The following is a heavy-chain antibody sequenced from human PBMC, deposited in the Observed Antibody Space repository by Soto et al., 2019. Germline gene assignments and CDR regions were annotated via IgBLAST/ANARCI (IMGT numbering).Heavy chain of an antibody. CDR1: GASISSGNW. Sequence: QVQLQESGPGLVKPSGTLSLTCAVSGASISSGNWWSWVRQPPGKGLEWIGEISQSGTTSYNPSRKSRVTRSVDKSKTQSSLQRSSVTAADTAVYYCARDNYGAWYSFDYWGPGTLVTVSS. D-gene: IGHD4-17*01. V-gene: IGHV4-4*02. J-gene: IGHJ4*02. CDR2: ISQSGTT. CDR3: ARDNYGAWYSFDY.